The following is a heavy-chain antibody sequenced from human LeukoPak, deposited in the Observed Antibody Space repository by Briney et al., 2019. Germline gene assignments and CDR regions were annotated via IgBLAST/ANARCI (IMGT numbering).Heavy chain of an antibody. Sequence: ASVKVSCKASGYTFTGYYMHWVRQAPGQGLEWMGWINPNSGGTNYAQKFQGRVTMTRDTSKNQFSLKLSSVTAADTAVYYCAREGSSGWHDYWGQGTLVTVSS. CDR3: AREGSSGWHDY. J-gene: IGHJ4*02. D-gene: IGHD6-19*01. V-gene: IGHV1-2*02. CDR2: INPNSGGT. CDR1: GYTFTGYY.